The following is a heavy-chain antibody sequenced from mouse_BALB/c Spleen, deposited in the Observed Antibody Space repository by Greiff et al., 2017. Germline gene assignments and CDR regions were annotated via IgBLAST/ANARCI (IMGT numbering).Heavy chain of an antibody. V-gene: IGHV1S81*02. D-gene: IGHD2-14*01. CDR2: INPSNGRT. Sequence: QVQLQQPGAELVKPGASVKLSCKASGFPFTSYWMHWVKQRPGQGLEWIGEINPSNGRTNYNEKFKSKATLTVDKSSSTAYMQLSSLTSEDSAVYYCASHRPYYAMDYWGQGTSVTVSS. CDR3: ASHRPYYAMDY. J-gene: IGHJ4*01. CDR1: GFPFTSYW.